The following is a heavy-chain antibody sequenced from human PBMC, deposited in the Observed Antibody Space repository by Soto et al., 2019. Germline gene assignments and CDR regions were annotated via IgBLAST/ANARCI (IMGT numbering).Heavy chain of an antibody. Sequence: ASVKVSCKASGYTFTSYDISWVRQAPGQGLEWMGWISAYSGNTSYPQKLQGRVTMTTDTSTSTAYMELRSLRSDDTAVYYCAREIRYFDWSYFDYWGQGTLVTVSS. D-gene: IGHD3-9*01. V-gene: IGHV1-18*01. CDR2: ISAYSGNT. CDR1: GYTFTSYD. J-gene: IGHJ4*02. CDR3: AREIRYFDWSYFDY.